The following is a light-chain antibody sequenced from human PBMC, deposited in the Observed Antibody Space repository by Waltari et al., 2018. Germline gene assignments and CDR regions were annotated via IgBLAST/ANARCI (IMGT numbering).Light chain of an antibody. CDR2: SHD. CDR3: GAWDDRLNVYV. Sequence: QSVLTQPPSASGTPGQRVTISCSGRSSNIGSNALNWYQHLPGTAPPLLIYSHDQRPSGVPDRFSGSKSGTSASLAISGLQSEDEADYYCGAWDDRLNVYVFGTGTRVTVL. CDR1: SSNIGSNA. V-gene: IGLV1-44*01. J-gene: IGLJ1*01.